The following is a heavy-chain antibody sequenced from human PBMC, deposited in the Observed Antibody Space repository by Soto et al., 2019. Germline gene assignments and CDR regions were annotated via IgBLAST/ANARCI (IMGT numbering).Heavy chain of an antibody. J-gene: IGHJ5*02. V-gene: IGHV3-7*05. CDR1: GFTSSSYG. CDR3: ASATPRSPP. D-gene: IGHD3-10*01. Sequence: GGSLRLSCAASGFTSSSYGMHWVRQAPGKGLEWVANMNQDGNQKNYVDSVKGRFSISRDNAKNSLYLQINSLRAEDTAVYYCASATPRSPPWGQGTLVTVSS. CDR2: MNQDGNQK.